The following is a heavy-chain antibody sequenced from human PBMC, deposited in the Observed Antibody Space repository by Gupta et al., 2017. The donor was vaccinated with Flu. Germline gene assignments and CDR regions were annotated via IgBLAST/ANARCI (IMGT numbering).Heavy chain of an antibody. CDR2: INSDGSST. Sequence: RQAPGKGLVWVSRINSDGSSTSYADSVKGRFTTARDNAKNTLYLQMNSLRAEDTAVYYCARDSSGDYYGAGSYEYWYFDLWGRGTLVTVSS. V-gene: IGHV3-74*01. CDR3: ARDSSGDYYGAGSYEYWYFDL. D-gene: IGHD3-10*01. J-gene: IGHJ2*01.